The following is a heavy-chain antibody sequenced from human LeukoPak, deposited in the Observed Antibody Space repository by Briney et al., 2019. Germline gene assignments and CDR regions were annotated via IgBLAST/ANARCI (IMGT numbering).Heavy chain of an antibody. CDR1: RFTFHIYA. CDR3: AKGAYGDYVGDFDY. J-gene: IGHJ4*02. CDR2: INGGGDGT. D-gene: IGHD4-17*01. V-gene: IGHV3-23*01. Sequence: PGGSLRLSCAASRFTFHIYAMNWVRQAPGKGLEWVSAINGGGDGTYYADSVRGRFTIYRDNSKNTLYLQMNSLRAEDTAVYCCAKGAYGDYVGDFDYWGQGTLVTVSS.